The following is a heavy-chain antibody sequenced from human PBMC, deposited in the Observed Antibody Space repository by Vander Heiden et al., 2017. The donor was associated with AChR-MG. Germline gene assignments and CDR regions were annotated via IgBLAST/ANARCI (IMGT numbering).Heavy chain of an antibody. CDR2: IYYSGST. CDR3: ARVFFNWNYLKDYYYGMDV. CDR1: GGSISSGCYY. Sequence: QVQLQESGPGLVKPSQNLSLTCTVSGGSISSGCYYWSWIRQHPGKGLEWIGYIYYSGSTYYNPSLKSRVTISVDTSKNQFSLKLSSVTAADTAVYYCARVFFNWNYLKDYYYGMDVWGQGTTVTVSS. J-gene: IGHJ6*02. D-gene: IGHD1-7*01. V-gene: IGHV4-31*03.